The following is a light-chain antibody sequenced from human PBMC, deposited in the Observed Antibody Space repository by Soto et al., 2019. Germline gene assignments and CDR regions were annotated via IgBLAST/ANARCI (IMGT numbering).Light chain of an antibody. CDR2: EES. CDR1: QAITNN. Sequence: HLYHSPSSLSSSMGDRVTITCRASQAITNNLAWYQQKPGNPPRLLIYEESTLHSGVPSRFSGRKVGTQFILTIDSLQPEDFATYYCQQVKSYPRTFGGGTKVDI. J-gene: IGKJ4*01. V-gene: IGKV1-9*01. CDR3: QQVKSYPRT.